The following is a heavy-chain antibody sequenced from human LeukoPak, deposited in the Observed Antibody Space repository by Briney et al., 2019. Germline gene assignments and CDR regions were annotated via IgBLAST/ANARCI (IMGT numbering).Heavy chain of an antibody. CDR1: GGSISSGSYY. CDR2: IYTSGST. CDR3: AGSPYYGSGSHRGWFDP. D-gene: IGHD3-10*01. Sequence: PSETLSLTCTVSGGSISSGSYYWSWIRQPAGKGLEWIGRIYTSGSTNYNPSLKSRVTISVDTSKNQFSLKLSSVTAADTAVYYCAGSPYYGSGSHRGWFDPWGQGTLVTVSS. J-gene: IGHJ5*02. V-gene: IGHV4-61*02.